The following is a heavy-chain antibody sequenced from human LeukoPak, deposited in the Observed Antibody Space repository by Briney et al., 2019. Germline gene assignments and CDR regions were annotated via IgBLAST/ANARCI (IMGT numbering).Heavy chain of an antibody. CDR3: ARENASGGFFDY. CDR2: MSNRGSTR. D-gene: IGHD6-19*01. J-gene: IGHJ4*02. Sequence: PGGSLRLSCTASGFTFGTYSVHWVRQAPGKGLEWISYMSNRGSTRKYADCVKGRFTISRENGKNSLFLQMDSLRAEDTAVYYCARENASGGFFDYWGQGTLVTVSS. V-gene: IGHV3-48*01. CDR1: GFTFGTYS.